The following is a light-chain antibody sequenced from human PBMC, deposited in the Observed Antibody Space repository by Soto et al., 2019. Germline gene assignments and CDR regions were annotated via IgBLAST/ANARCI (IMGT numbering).Light chain of an antibody. J-gene: IGLJ2*01. V-gene: IGLV2-8*01. CDR3: SSYAGGNNIMV. Sequence: QSVLTQPPSASGSPGQSVTISCTGTSSDVGAYNYVSWYQQEPGKAPKLMIYVVNKRPSGVPDRFSGSKSGNTASLTVSGLRAADEADYFCSSYAGGNNIMVFGGGTQLTVL. CDR2: VVN. CDR1: SSDVGAYNY.